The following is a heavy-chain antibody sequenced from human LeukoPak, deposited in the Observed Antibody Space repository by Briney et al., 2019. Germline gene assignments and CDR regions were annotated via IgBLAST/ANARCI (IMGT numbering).Heavy chain of an antibody. Sequence: SSETLSLTCTVSGGSISGYYWSWIRQPAGKGLEWIGRIYTSGSTNYNPSLKSRVTMSVDTSKNQFSLKLSSVTAADTAVYYCASQYCSGGSCDAFDIWGQGAMVTVSS. V-gene: IGHV4-4*07. CDR1: GGSISGYY. D-gene: IGHD2-15*01. CDR3: ASQYCSGGSCDAFDI. CDR2: IYTSGST. J-gene: IGHJ3*02.